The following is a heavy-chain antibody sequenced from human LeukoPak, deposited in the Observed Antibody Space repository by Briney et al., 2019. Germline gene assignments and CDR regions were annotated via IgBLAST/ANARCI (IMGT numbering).Heavy chain of an antibody. CDR2: ISGDGGST. V-gene: IGHV3-43*02. J-gene: IGHJ6*02. CDR3: AKGNRNHHYRGTGMAV. Sequence: GGSLRLSCAASGFTFDDYAMHWGRQAPGKGLEWVSLISGDGGSTYYADSVKGRFTISRDNSKNSLYLQMTSLRTEDTALYYCAKGNRNHHYRGTGMAVWGQGATVTVSS. CDR1: GFTFDDYA. D-gene: IGHD1-14*01.